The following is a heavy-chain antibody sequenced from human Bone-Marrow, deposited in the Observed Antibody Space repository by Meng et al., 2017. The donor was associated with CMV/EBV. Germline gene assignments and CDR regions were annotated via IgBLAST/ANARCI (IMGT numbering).Heavy chain of an antibody. Sequence: GSLRLSCAVYGGSFSGYYWTWIRQPPGKGLEWIGEINHSGSTNYSPSLKSRITISVDTSKNQFSLKLSSVTAADTAVYYCARGSFRGSYFYWGQGTLVTVSS. V-gene: IGHV4-34*01. CDR1: GGSFSGYY. CDR3: ARGSFRGSYFY. D-gene: IGHD1-26*01. CDR2: INHSGST. J-gene: IGHJ4*02.